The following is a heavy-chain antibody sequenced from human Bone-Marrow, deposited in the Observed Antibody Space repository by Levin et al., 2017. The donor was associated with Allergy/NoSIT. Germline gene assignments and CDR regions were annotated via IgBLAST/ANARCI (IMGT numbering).Heavy chain of an antibody. CDR2: TYYRSKWYH. J-gene: IGHJ4*02. V-gene: IGHV6-1*01. D-gene: IGHD6-19*01. Sequence: HSQTLSLTCAVSGDRVSSNSAAWNWIRQSPSRGLEWLGRTYYRSKWYHDYAASVKSRMSINPDASKNQFSLQLNSVTPEDTAVYHCARAPIAVPGTWYFDHWGQGVPVTVSS. CDR1: GDRVSSNSAA. CDR3: ARAPIAVPGTWYFDH.